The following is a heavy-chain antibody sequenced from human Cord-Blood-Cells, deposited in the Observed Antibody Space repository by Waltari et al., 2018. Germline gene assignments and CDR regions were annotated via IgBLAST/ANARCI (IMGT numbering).Heavy chain of an antibody. CDR2: INPNSGGT. D-gene: IGHD2-2*01. CDR3: AREADCSSTSCFLDY. J-gene: IGHJ4*02. CDR1: GYTFTGYY. Sequence: QVQLVQSGAEVKKPGASVKVSCKASGYTFTGYYMHWVRQAPGQGLEWMGWINPNSGGTNYAQKFQGRVTMTRDTSISTAYMELSRLRSDDTAVYYCAREADCSSTSCFLDYWGQGTLVTVSS. V-gene: IGHV1-2*02.